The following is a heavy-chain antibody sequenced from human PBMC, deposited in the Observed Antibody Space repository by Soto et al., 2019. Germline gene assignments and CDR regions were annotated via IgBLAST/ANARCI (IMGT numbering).Heavy chain of an antibody. V-gene: IGHV3-7*01. D-gene: IGHD6-13*01. Sequence: GGSLRLSCAASGFTFSSYWMSWVRQAPGKGLEWVANIKQDGSEKYYVDSVKGRFTISRDNAKNSLYLQMNSLRAEDTDVYYCARDSAAGPYYYYYMDVWGKGTTVTVSS. CDR1: GFTFSSYW. CDR3: ARDSAAGPYYYYYMDV. CDR2: IKQDGSEK. J-gene: IGHJ6*03.